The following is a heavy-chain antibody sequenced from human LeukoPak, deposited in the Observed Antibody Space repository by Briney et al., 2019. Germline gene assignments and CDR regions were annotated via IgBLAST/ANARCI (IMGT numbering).Heavy chain of an antibody. CDR1: GGSISSGGYY. J-gene: IGHJ5*02. Sequence: SQTLSLTCTVSGGSISSGGYYWSWIRQHPGKGLEWIGYIYYSGSTYYNPSLKSRVTISVDTSKNQFSLKLSSVTAADTAVYYSARDNYDFWNNRVEPWGQGTLVTVSS. V-gene: IGHV4-31*03. D-gene: IGHD3-3*01. CDR3: ARDNYDFWNNRVEP. CDR2: IYYSGST.